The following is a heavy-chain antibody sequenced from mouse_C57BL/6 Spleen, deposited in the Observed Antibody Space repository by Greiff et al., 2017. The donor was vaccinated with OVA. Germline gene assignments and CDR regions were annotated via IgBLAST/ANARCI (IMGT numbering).Heavy chain of an antibody. J-gene: IGHJ4*01. V-gene: IGHV1-42*01. CDR1: GYSFTGYY. Sequence: EVKLQESGPELVKPGASVKISCKASGYSFTGYYMNWVKQSPEKSLEWIGEINPSTGGTTYNQKFKAKATLTVDKSSSTAYMQLKSLTSEDSAVYYCASPLYYAMDYWGQGTSVTVSS. CDR2: INPSTGGT. CDR3: ASPLYYAMDY.